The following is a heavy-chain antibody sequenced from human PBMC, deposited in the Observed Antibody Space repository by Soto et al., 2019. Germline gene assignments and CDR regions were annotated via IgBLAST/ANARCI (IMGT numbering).Heavy chain of an antibody. V-gene: IGHV5-51*01. CDR2: IYPDDSDT. D-gene: IGHD3-16*01. Sequence: GESLKISCQGSWSTLSTSWVAWLRQMPGKALERLGLIYPDDSDTRYNPSFRGQVTISAEKSSSTLFLQWSSLKASDTATYYCAMQRGDASDNCCLGPTEFWG. CDR3: AMQRGDASDNCCLGPTEF. J-gene: IGHJ2*01. CDR1: WSTLSTSW.